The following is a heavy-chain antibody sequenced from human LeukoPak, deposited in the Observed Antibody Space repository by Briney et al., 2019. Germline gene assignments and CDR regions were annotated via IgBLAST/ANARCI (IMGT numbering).Heavy chain of an antibody. CDR3: ARVLSRGMSSGYYSPFDY. V-gene: IGHV3-30-3*01. CDR2: ISYDGSNK. D-gene: IGHD3-22*01. J-gene: IGHJ4*02. Sequence: GRSLRLSCAASGFTFSSYAMYWVRQAPGKGLEWVAVISYDGSNKYYADSVKGRFTISRDNSKNTLYLQMNSLRAEDTAVYYCARVLSRGMSSGYYSPFDYWGQGTLVTVSS. CDR1: GFTFSSYA.